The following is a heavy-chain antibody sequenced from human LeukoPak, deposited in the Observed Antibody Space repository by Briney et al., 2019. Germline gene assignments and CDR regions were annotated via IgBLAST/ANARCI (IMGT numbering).Heavy chain of an antibody. CDR3: ARINYDFSSGYYPPWFDP. J-gene: IGHJ5*02. Sequence: SGPVLVKPTETLTLTCTVSGFSLTNTRMGVTWIRQPPGKALEWLAHIFSNDGESYNTSLKNRLTFSKDTSKSQVVLTMTNMDPVDTATYSCARINYDFSSGYYPPWFDPWGQGTLVTVSS. D-gene: IGHD3-3*01. CDR1: GFSLTNTRMG. CDR2: IFSNDGE. V-gene: IGHV2-26*01.